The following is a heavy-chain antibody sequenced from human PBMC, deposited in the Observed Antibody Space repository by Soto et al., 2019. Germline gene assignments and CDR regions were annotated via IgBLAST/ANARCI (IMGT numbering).Heavy chain of an antibody. Sequence: QITLKESGPTLVKPTQTLTLTCTFSGFSLTTRAVGVGWIRQPPGKALEWLAFTYWDDDDHYSPSPKSRLTLPKDTSKNQVVLTMTNMDPVDTATYYCAHSSGWLFDYWGQGARVTVSS. CDR1: GFSLTTRAVG. J-gene: IGHJ4*02. D-gene: IGHD6-19*01. CDR2: TYWDDDD. CDR3: AHSSGWLFDY. V-gene: IGHV2-5*02.